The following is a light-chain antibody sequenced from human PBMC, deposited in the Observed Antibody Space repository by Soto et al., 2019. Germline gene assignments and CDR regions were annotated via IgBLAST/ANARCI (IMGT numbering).Light chain of an antibody. CDR1: ESVNSNF. V-gene: IGKV3-20*01. CDR3: QHYGSSLIFT. J-gene: IGKJ3*01. CDR2: ATS. Sequence: EIVLTQSPGTLSLSPGERATLSCRASESVNSNFLAWYQQKPGQGPRLLIYATSGRATGIPDRFSGGGSRTDFTLTISRLEPEDFAVYYCQHYGSSLIFTFGPGTKVEIK.